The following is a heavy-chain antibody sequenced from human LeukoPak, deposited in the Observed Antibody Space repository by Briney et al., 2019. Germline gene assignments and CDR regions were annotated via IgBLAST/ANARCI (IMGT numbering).Heavy chain of an antibody. V-gene: IGHV4-59*01. CDR3: AKSPSWGSGLDAFDI. CDR1: GDSISGKY. Sequence: SETLSLTCTVSGDSISGKYWSWIRQPPGKGLEWIGYIYYTGSTKYNPSLKSRVTLSVDSSKTQFSLKLNSVTAADTAVYYCAKSPSWGSGLDAFDIWGQGTMVTVSS. D-gene: IGHD7-27*01. J-gene: IGHJ3*02. CDR2: IYYTGST.